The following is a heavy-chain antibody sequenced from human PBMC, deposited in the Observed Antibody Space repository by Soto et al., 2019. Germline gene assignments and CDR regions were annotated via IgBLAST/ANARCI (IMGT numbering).Heavy chain of an antibody. J-gene: IGHJ6*02. V-gene: IGHV4-30-4*01. D-gene: IGHD1-26*01. CDR2: IYYSGST. Sequence: QVQLQESGPGLVKPSQTLSLTCTVSGGSISSGDYYWSWIRQPPGKGLEWIGYIYYSGSTYYNPSLKSRATISVDTSKNQFSLKLSSVTAADTAVHYCARQGAYQLHYGMDVWGQGTTVTVSS. CDR3: ARQGAYQLHYGMDV. CDR1: GGSISSGDYY.